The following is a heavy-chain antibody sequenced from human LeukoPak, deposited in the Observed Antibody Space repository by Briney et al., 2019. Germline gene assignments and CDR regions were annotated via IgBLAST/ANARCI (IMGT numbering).Heavy chain of an antibody. V-gene: IGHV3-7*01. CDR2: IKEDGSEK. Sequence: GGSLRLSCAASGFIFSRYWMSWVRQAPGKGLEWVANIKEDGSEKAYVDSVKGRFTISRDNAKNALYLQMNSLRVEDTAVYYCARDLGPDYWGQGTLVTVSS. D-gene: IGHD3-10*01. CDR1: GFIFSRYW. CDR3: ARDLGPDY. J-gene: IGHJ4*02.